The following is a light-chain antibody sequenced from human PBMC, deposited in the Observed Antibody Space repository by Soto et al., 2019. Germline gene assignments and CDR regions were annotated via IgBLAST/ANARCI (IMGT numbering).Light chain of an antibody. CDR1: SSNIGAGYD. CDR3: LSFDSSLSVV. J-gene: IGLJ2*01. V-gene: IGLV1-40*01. CDR2: GNT. Sequence: QAVVTQPPSVSGAQGQRVTISCTGSSSNIGAGYDVHWYQQLPGRAPKLLIYGNTNRPSGVPDRFSGSKSGTSASLAITGLQAEDEADYYCLSFDSSLSVVFGGGTKVTVL.